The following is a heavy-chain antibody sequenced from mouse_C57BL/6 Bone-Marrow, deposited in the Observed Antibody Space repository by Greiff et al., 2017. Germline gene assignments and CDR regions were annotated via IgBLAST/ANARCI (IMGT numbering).Heavy chain of an antibody. J-gene: IGHJ3*02. CDR2: IDPSDSYT. Sequence: QVQLQQPGAELVKPGASVKLSCKASGYTFTSYWMQWVKQRPGQGLAWIGEIDPSDSYTNYNQKFKGKATLTVDTSSSTADMQLSSLTSEDAAVYYCARGITTWGQGTLVTVSA. CDR3: ARGITT. D-gene: IGHD1-1*01. CDR1: GYTFTSYW. V-gene: IGHV1-50*01.